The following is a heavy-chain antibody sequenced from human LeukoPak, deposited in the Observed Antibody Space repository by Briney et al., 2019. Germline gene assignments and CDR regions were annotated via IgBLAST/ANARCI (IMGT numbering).Heavy chain of an antibody. J-gene: IGHJ4*02. CDR1: GFTFYGIT. CDR3: ITESYDNHYSVTSPDF. V-gene: IGHV3-23*01. CDR2: IISRGAST. D-gene: IGHD3-10*02. Sequence: PGGSLRLSCSGYGFTFYGITMARQRQAPGKGLEWVSSIISRGASTHYADSVKGRFTISRGSSTNTVYLQMNSLRAEDTAAYYCITESYDNHYSVTSPDFWGQGTLVTVSS.